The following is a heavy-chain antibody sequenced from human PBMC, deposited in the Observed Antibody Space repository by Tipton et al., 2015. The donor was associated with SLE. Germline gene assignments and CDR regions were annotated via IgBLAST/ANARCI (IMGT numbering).Heavy chain of an antibody. CDR1: GGSIEYGSYY. D-gene: IGHD2-2*01. J-gene: IGHJ4*02. CDR2: IDASGIT. CDR3: ATSPLTL. Sequence: TLSLTCTVSGGSIEYGSYYWGWIRQPAGKGLEWIGRIDASGITNYNPSLKGRVSMSASRSKNQLSLKLTSVTAADTAVYYCATSPLTLWGQGTLVTVSS. V-gene: IGHV4-61*02.